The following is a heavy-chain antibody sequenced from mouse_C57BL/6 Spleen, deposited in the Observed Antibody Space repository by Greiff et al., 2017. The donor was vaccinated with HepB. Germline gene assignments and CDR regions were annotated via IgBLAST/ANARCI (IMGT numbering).Heavy chain of an antibody. CDR3: ARDLTGTTWFAY. D-gene: IGHD4-1*01. CDR1: GFTFSSYA. Sequence: DVQLVESGGGLVKPGGSLKLSCAASGFTFSSYAMSWVRQTPEKRLEWVATISDGGSYTYYPDNVKGRFTISRDNAKNNLYLQMSHLKSEDTAMYYCARDLTGTTWFAYWGQGTLVTVSA. J-gene: IGHJ3*01. V-gene: IGHV5-4*01. CDR2: ISDGGSYT.